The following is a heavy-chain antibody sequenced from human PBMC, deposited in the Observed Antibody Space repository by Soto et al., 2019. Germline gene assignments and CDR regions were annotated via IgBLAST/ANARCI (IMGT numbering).Heavy chain of an antibody. V-gene: IGHV3-23*01. CDR2: ISGSGGST. Sequence: GGSLRLSCAASGFTFSSYAMSWVRQAPGKGLEWVSAISGSGGSTYYADSVKGRFTISRDNAKNSLYLQMNSLRAEDTAVYYCAREAIPYSSSSHFDYWGQGALVTVSS. CDR3: AREAIPYSSSSHFDY. CDR1: GFTFSSYA. J-gene: IGHJ4*02. D-gene: IGHD6-6*01.